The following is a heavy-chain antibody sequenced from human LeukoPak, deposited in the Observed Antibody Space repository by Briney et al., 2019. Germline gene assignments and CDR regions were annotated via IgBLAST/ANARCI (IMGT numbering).Heavy chain of an antibody. CDR1: GYTFTSNY. CDR3: ARDGQASGSYLSSGMSDAFDI. Sequence: ASVKVSCKAFGYTFTSNYMHWVRQAPGQGPEWMGGISPSGGSTTYAQKFQGRVTLTRDMSTSTDYLELSSLRSDDTAVYYCARDGQASGSYLSSGMSDAFDIWGQGTMVTVSS. J-gene: IGHJ3*02. CDR2: ISPSGGST. D-gene: IGHD1-26*01. V-gene: IGHV1-46*01.